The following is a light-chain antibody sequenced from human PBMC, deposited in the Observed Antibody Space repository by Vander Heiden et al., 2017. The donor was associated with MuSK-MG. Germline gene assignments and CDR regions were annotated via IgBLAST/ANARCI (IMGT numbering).Light chain of an antibody. CDR1: RSITYF. J-gene: IGKJ1*01. V-gene: IGKV1-39*01. CDR2: AAS. Sequence: DIQMTQSPSSLSASVGDRVTITCRASRSITYFLNWYQHKPGKAPNLLIYAASRLQSGVPSRFSGGGSGTDFTLTISSLQPEDFATYYCQQSYSSPWTFGQGTKVEIK. CDR3: QQSYSSPWT.